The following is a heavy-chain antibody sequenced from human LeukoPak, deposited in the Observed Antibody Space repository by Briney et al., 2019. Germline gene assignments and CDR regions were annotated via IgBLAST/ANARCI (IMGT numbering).Heavy chain of an antibody. D-gene: IGHD3-16*01. CDR3: AKDSYLVVMLLDAFDI. CDR2: ISGSGGST. J-gene: IGHJ3*02. CDR1: GFTFSSYA. Sequence: GGSLRLSCAASGFTFSSYAMSWVRQAPGKGLEWVSAISGSGGSTYYADSVKGRFTISRDNSKNTLYLQMNSLRAEDTAVYYCAKDSYLVVMLLDAFDIWGQGTMVTVSS. V-gene: IGHV3-23*01.